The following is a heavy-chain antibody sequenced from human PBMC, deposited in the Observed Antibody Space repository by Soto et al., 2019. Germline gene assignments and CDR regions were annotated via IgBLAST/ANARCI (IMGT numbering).Heavy chain of an antibody. CDR3: ARVNSPYYYDSSGYYFYYYYYGRDV. D-gene: IGHD3-22*01. J-gene: IGHJ6*02. Sequence: SETLSLTCTVSGGSISSYYWSWIRQPPGKGLEWIGYIYYSGSTNYNPSLKSRVTISVDTSKNQFSLKLSSVTAADTAVYYCARVNSPYYYDSSGYYFYYYYYGRDVWGQGTTVTVS. CDR2: IYYSGST. V-gene: IGHV4-59*01. CDR1: GGSISSYY.